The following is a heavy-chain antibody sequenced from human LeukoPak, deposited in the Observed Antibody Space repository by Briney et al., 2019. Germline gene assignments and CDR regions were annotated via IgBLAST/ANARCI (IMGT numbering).Heavy chain of an antibody. V-gene: IGHV3-48*01. J-gene: IGHJ5*02. CDR2: ISSSSSTI. D-gene: IGHD3-9*01. CDR3: AKALQYFDWSFDR. Sequence: GGSLRLSCAASGFTFSSYSMNWVRQAPGKGLEWVSYISSSSSTIYYADSVKGRFTISRDISKNTVYLQMNSLRPEDTSVYYCAKALQYFDWSFDRWGQGTLVTVSS. CDR1: GFTFSSYS.